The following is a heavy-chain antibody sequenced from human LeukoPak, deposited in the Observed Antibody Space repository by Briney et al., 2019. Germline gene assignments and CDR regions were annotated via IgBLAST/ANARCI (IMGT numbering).Heavy chain of an antibody. CDR1: GGSISSYY. D-gene: IGHD3-22*01. V-gene: IGHV4-59*08. Sequence: PSETLSLTRTVSGGSISSYYWSWIRQPPGKGLEWIGYIYYSGSTNYNPSLKSRVTISVDTSKNQFSLKLSSVTAADTAVYYCARHRVYDSSGPPPDFDYWGQGTLVTVSS. CDR3: ARHRVYDSSGPPPDFDY. J-gene: IGHJ4*02. CDR2: IYYSGST.